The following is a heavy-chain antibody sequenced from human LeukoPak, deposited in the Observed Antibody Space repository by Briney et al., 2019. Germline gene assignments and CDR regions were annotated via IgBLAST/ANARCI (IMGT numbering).Heavy chain of an antibody. Sequence: PSETLSLTCTVSVGSISSYYWSWIRQPPGKGLESIGYIYYSGSTNYNPSLKSRVTISVDTSKNQFPLKLSSVTAADTAVYYCARAFNPNYYDSSGYFNWFDPWGQGTLVTVSS. J-gene: IGHJ5*02. V-gene: IGHV4-59*01. CDR1: VGSISSYY. CDR3: ARAFNPNYYDSSGYFNWFDP. D-gene: IGHD3-22*01. CDR2: IYYSGST.